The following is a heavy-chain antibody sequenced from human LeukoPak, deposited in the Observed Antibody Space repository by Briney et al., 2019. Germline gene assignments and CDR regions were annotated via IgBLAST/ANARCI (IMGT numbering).Heavy chain of an antibody. V-gene: IGHV4-31*01. CDR1: GGSISSGGYY. CDR3: ARDIAPTMVTH. Sequence: PSQTLSLTCTVSGGSISSGGYYWSWIRQHPGKGLEWIGYIYYSGSTYYNPSVKSPVTISVDTSKNQFSLKLSYVTAADTAVYYCARDIAPTMVTHWGQGTLVTVSS. D-gene: IGHD3-10*01. J-gene: IGHJ1*01. CDR2: IYYSGST.